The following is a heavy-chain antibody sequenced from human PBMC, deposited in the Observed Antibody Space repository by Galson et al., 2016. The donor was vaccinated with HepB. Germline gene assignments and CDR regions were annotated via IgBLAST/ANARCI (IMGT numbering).Heavy chain of an antibody. CDR3: ARDDYGYCGGACYFDH. V-gene: IGHV3-33*01. D-gene: IGHD2-21*01. CDR1: GFTFSSYG. CDR2: VWYDGSNK. J-gene: IGHJ4*03. Sequence: SLRLSCAASGFTFSSYGMHWVRQAPGKGLEWVAIVWYDGSNKYYADSVKGRFTISRDNSKNTLYQQMSSLSVEDTAVYYCARDDYGYCGGACYFDHWGQGTLVTVSS.